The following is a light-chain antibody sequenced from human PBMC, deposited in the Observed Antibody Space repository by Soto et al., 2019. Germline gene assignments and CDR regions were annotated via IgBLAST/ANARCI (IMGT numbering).Light chain of an antibody. CDR2: GAS. Sequence: EIVLTQSPATLSLSPGERATLSCRASQSVSGNLAWYQQKPGQAPRLLIYGASTRATGIPARFSGSGSASGAECTVTISSLKSEDSAVYYCQQYHNWPLTFGGGTKLDIK. CDR3: QQYHNWPLT. CDR1: QSVSGN. J-gene: IGKJ4*01. V-gene: IGKV3-15*01.